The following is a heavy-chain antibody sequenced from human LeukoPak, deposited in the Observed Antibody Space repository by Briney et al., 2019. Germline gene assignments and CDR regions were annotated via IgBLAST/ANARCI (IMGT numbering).Heavy chain of an antibody. CDR2: IYTNADT. CDR3: ARAAAAAGGQYFDY. CDR1: GGSISSYC. J-gene: IGHJ4*02. Sequence: PSETLSLTCTVSGGSISSYCWSWIRQPAGQGLEWIGRIYTNADTKYNASLKSRVTMSVDTSKNQLSLKVRSVTAADTAVYYCARAAAAAGGQYFDYWGQGTVVTVSS. V-gene: IGHV4-4*07. D-gene: IGHD6-13*01.